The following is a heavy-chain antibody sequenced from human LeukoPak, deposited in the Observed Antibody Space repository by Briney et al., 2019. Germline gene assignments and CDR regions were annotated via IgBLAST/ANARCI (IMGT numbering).Heavy chain of an antibody. D-gene: IGHD2-2*01. CDR3: ARGRYCSSTSCYVPSPHFDY. J-gene: IGHJ4*02. CDR2: SIPIFGTA. Sequence: ASVKVSCKASGGTFSSYAISWVRQAPGQGLEWMGGSIPIFGTANYAQKFQGRVTITADESTSTAYMELSSLRSEDTAVYYCARGRYCSSTSCYVPSPHFDYWGQGTLVTVSS. CDR1: GGTFSSYA. V-gene: IGHV1-69*13.